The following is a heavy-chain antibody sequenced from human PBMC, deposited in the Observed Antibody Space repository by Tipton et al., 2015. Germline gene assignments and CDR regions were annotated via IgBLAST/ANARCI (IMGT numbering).Heavy chain of an antibody. D-gene: IGHD4-23*01. J-gene: IGHJ4*02. CDR3: ARARGRHGGLLDS. Sequence: TLSLTCNVSGGSITSYYWSWIRQPPGKGLEWIGYIYYSGSTKYSPSLKSRVTISVDSSKTQLSLKLRSVTAADTAMYYCARARGRHGGLLDSWGQGTLVTVSS. CDR1: GGSITSYY. V-gene: IGHV4-59*01. CDR2: IYYSGST.